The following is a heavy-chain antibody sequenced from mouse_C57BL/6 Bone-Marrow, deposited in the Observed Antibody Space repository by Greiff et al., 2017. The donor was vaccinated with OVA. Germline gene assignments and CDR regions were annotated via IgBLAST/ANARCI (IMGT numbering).Heavy chain of an antibody. CDR1: GYTFTDHT. D-gene: IGHD1-1*01. CDR2: IYPRDGST. V-gene: IGHV1-78*01. Sequence: QVQLQQSDAELVKPGASVKISCKVSGYTFTDHTIHWMKQRPEQGLEWIGYIYPRDGSTKYNEKFKGKATLTADKSASTAYMQLNSLTSEDSAVYFCAREWYYGSSLYYYARDYWGQGTSVTVSS. CDR3: AREWYYGSSLYYYARDY. J-gene: IGHJ4*01.